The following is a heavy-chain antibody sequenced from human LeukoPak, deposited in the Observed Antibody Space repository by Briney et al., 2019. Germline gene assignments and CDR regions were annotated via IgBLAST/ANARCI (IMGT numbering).Heavy chain of an antibody. Sequence: GGSLRLSCAASGFTFSSYAMHWVRQAPGKGLEWVAVISYDRSNKYYADSVKGRFTISRDNSKNTLYLQMNSLRAEDTAVYYCARGYRRFLEWLENWFDPWGQGTLVTVSS. CDR3: ARGYRRFLEWLENWFDP. CDR1: GFTFSSYA. V-gene: IGHV3-30-3*01. J-gene: IGHJ5*02. CDR2: ISYDRSNK. D-gene: IGHD3-3*01.